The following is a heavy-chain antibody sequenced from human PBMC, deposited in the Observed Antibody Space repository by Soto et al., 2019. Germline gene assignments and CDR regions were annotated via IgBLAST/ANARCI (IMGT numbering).Heavy chain of an antibody. CDR1: GFIFSDYY. J-gene: IGHJ4*02. Sequence: GGSLRLSCAASGFIFSDYYMSWIRQAPGKGLEWVSYISSSSSYTNYADSVKGRFTISRDNAKNSLYLQMNSLRAEDTAVYYCARDPYDSSGYYSDYWGQGTLVTVSS. V-gene: IGHV3-11*05. CDR2: ISSSSSYT. CDR3: ARDPYDSSGYYSDY. D-gene: IGHD3-22*01.